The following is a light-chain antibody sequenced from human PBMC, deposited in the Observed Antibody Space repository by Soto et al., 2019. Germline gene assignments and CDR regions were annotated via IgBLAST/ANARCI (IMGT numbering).Light chain of an antibody. V-gene: IGKV1-5*01. CDR1: QSISSW. Sequence: DIQMIQSPSTLSASVGDRVTITCRASQSISSWLAWYQQKPGKAPKLLIYDASSLESGVPSRFSGSGSGTEFTLTISSLQPDDFATYYCQQYNSYSPRMYTFGQGTKVDIK. J-gene: IGKJ2*01. CDR3: QQYNSYSPRMYT. CDR2: DAS.